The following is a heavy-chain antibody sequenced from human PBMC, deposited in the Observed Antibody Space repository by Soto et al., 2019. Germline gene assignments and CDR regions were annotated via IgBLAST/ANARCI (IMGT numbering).Heavy chain of an antibody. D-gene: IGHD3-9*01. CDR3: AKQFCDDRNCHWYFDF. J-gene: IGHJ4*02. Sequence: QVRLLQSGPEVQRPGVSPNISYQASGYHFTGSYLRWMRRAPGQAPQWMGMINPDSGSTTYAQAFQGRVAMTADKSTDTIYLGLDRLTSDDSATYYCAKQFCDDRNCHWYFDFWGQGTSITVSP. CDR2: INPDSGST. V-gene: IGHV1-2*02. CDR1: GYHFTGSY.